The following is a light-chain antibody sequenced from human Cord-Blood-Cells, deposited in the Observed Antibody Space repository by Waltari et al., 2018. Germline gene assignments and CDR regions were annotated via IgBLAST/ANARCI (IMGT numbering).Light chain of an antibody. CDR1: SSNIGSNT. Sequence: QSVLTQPPSASGTPGQRVTISCSGSSSNIGSNTVNWYQQLPGTAPKLLIYSNNRRRSGVHDRFSGSKSGTSASLAISGQQSEDEADYYCAAWDDSLNGWVFGGGTKLTVL. CDR2: SNN. CDR3: AAWDDSLNGWV. J-gene: IGLJ3*02. V-gene: IGLV1-44*01.